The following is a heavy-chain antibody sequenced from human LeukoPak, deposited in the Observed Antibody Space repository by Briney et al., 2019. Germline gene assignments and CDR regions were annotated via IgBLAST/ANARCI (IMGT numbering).Heavy chain of an antibody. CDR3: ARAAWVSTSSKYYFDN. J-gene: IGHJ4*02. CDR2: MKPNSGNT. D-gene: IGHD2-21*01. V-gene: IGHV1-8*01. Sequence: ASVKVSCKASGYTFTSYDINWVRQATGQGLEWMGWMKPNSGNTGYAQKFQGRVTMTRNTSISTAYMELSSLRSEDTALYYCARAAWVSTSSKYYFDNWGQGTLVTVSS. CDR1: GYTFTSYD.